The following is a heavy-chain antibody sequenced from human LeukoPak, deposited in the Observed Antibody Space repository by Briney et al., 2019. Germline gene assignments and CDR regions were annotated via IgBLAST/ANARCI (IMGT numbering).Heavy chain of an antibody. CDR3: AAVGEMATIAYAFDI. Sequence: ASVKVSCKASGYTFTSYGISWVRQAPGQGLEWMGWISAYNGNTNYAQKLQGRVTMTTDTSTSTAYMELRSLRSDDTAVYYCAAVGEMATIAYAFDIWGQGTMVTVSS. D-gene: IGHD5-24*01. CDR1: GYTFTSYG. J-gene: IGHJ3*02. V-gene: IGHV1-18*01. CDR2: ISAYNGNT.